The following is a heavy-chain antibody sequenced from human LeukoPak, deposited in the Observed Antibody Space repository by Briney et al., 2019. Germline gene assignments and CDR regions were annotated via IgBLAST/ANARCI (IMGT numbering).Heavy chain of an antibody. V-gene: IGHV4-34*01. J-gene: IGHJ5*02. Sequence: SETLSLTCSVYGGSFSGHYWSWIRQSPGKGLEWIGEINHSGSTNYNPSLKSRVTISVDTSKNQFSLKLSSVTAADTAVYYCARSSSSGWGFRFDPWGQGTLVTVSS. D-gene: IGHD6-19*01. CDR3: ARSSSSGWGFRFDP. CDR1: GGSFSGHY. CDR2: INHSGST.